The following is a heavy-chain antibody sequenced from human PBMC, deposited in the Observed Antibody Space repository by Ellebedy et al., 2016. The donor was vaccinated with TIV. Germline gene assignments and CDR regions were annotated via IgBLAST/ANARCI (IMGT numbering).Heavy chain of an antibody. Sequence: GESLKISCAASGFTFSVFGMHWVRQAPGKGLEWVAVLGHDGNSEHYADSVKGRLTTSRDNSKTSLYLQINSLRAEDTAVYYCARDLSVGSYLDYWGQGTLVSVSS. D-gene: IGHD2-15*01. CDR1: GFTFSVFG. V-gene: IGHV3-33*01. CDR3: ARDLSVGSYLDY. J-gene: IGHJ4*02. CDR2: LGHDGNSE.